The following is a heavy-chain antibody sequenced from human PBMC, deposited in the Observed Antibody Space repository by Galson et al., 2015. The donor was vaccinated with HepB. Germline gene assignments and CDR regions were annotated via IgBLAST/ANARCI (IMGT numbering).Heavy chain of an antibody. Sequence: SLRLSCAASGFTFSSYGMHWVRQAPGKGLEWVAVIWYDGSNKYYADSVKGRFTISRDNSKNTLYLQMNSLRAEDTAVYYCARDRLATVTKQNHYFDYWGQGTLVTVSS. D-gene: IGHD4-11*01. CDR3: ARDRLATVTKQNHYFDY. J-gene: IGHJ4*02. CDR1: GFTFSSYG. CDR2: IWYDGSNK. V-gene: IGHV3-33*01.